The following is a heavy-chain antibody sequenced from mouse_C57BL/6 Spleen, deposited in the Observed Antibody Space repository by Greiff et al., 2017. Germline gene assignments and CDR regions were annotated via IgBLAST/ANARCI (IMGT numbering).Heavy chain of an antibody. V-gene: IGHV1-59*01. CDR2: IDPSDSYT. CDR1: GYTFTSYW. J-gene: IGHJ4*01. Sequence: QVQLQQPGAELVRPGTSVKLSCKASGYTFTSYWMHWVKQRPGQGLEWIGVIDPSDSYTNYNQKFKGKATLTVDPSSSTAYMQLSSLTSEDSAVYYCARPAMDYWGQGTSGTVSS. CDR3: ARPAMDY.